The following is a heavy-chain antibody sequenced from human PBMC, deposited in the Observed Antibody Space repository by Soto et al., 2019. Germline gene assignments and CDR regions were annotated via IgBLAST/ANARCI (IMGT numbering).Heavy chain of an antibody. CDR3: SRDRGVAPPVAGNTHYYYHMDV. CDR1: GYSFTNYG. CDR2: ISAYNGNT. J-gene: IGHJ6*03. V-gene: IGHV1-18*01. Sequence: QDQLVQSGVEVKKPGASVKVSCKASGYSFTNYGITWVRQAPGQGFEWMGWISAYNGNTNYAQKFQGKVTMTTDASTSTAYLELRSLTSDDRAVYYCSRDRGVAPPVAGNTHYYYHMDVWGKGTTVTVSS. D-gene: IGHD6-19*01.